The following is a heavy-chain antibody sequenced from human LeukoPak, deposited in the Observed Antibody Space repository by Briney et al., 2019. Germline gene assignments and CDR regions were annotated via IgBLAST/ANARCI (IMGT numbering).Heavy chain of an antibody. CDR3: ARDLEAAGLDY. V-gene: IGHV3-74*01. CDR2: INSDGSST. CDR1: GFTFSSYW. D-gene: IGHD6-13*01. J-gene: IGHJ4*02. Sequence: GGSLRLSRAASGFTFSSYWMYWVRQAPGKGLVWVSRINSDGSSTSYADSVKGRFTISRDNAKNTLYLQMNSLRAEDTAVYYCARDLEAAGLDYWGQGTLVTVSS.